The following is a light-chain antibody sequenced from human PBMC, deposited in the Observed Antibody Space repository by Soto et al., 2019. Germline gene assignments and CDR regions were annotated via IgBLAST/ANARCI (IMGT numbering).Light chain of an antibody. Sequence: VLTQSAGALSLSPGETATLSCRASQSVSSNYVAWFHQKPGQAPRLLIYGASSRATGVPDRFSASGSGTDFTLTISRLEPEDFAVYYCQQYGRSPRTFGPGTKVDIK. CDR3: QQYGRSPRT. CDR2: GAS. CDR1: QSVSSNY. J-gene: IGKJ3*01. V-gene: IGKV3-20*01.